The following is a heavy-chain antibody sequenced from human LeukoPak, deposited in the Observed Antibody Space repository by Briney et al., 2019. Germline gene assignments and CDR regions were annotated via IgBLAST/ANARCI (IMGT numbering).Heavy chain of an antibody. CDR2: INHSGST. CDR3: ARGGETYRVIDY. J-gene: IGHJ4*02. CDR1: GGSFSDYY. Sequence: SETLSLTCAVYGGSFSDYYWSWIRQPPGKGLEWIGEINHSGSTNYNPSLKSRVTISVDTSKNQFSLKLTSVTAADTAVYYCARGGETYRVIDYWGQGTLVTVSS. D-gene: IGHD3-16*02. V-gene: IGHV4-34*01.